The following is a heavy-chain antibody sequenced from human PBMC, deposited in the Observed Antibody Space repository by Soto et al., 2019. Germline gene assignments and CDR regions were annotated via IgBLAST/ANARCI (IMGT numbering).Heavy chain of an antibody. Sequence: QVQLVESGGGVVQPGRSLTLSCVASGFTSSDYAMHWVRQAPGKGLEWVAAISHTGNTKYYADSVKGRFTISRDNSKNTLYLQMNSLRSDDTAVYYCAETIWGQGTLVTVSS. CDR3: AETI. CDR1: GFTSSDYA. J-gene: IGHJ4*02. V-gene: IGHV3-30-3*01. D-gene: IGHD2-21*01. CDR2: ISHTGNTK.